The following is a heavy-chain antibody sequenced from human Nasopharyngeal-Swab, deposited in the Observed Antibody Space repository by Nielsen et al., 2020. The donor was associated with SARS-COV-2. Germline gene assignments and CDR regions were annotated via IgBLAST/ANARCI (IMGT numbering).Heavy chain of an antibody. CDR2: ISSSSSYI. J-gene: IGHJ4*02. D-gene: IGHD6-13*01. CDR3: AREEAAAGIDY. CDR1: GFTFSSYS. V-gene: IGHV3-21*01. Sequence: GESLKISCAASGFTFSSYSMNWVRQAPGKGLEWVSSISSSSSYIYYADSVKGRFTISRDNAKNSLYLQMNSLRAEDTAVYYCAREEAAAGIDYWGQGTLVTVSS.